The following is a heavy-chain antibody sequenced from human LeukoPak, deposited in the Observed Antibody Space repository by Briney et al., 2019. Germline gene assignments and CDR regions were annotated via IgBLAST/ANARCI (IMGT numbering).Heavy chain of an antibody. Sequence: GGSLRLSCAASGFTFSSYGMTWVRQAPGKGLEWVAVISSDRGAKYYADSVKGRFTISRDNSKKTVYLQMNSLGEDDTAVYYCAKDRDLSDSSTYSVHWGQGTLVTVSS. CDR2: ISSDRGAK. CDR3: AKDRDLSDSSTYSVH. D-gene: IGHD3-22*01. CDR1: GFTFSSYG. J-gene: IGHJ4*02. V-gene: IGHV3-30*18.